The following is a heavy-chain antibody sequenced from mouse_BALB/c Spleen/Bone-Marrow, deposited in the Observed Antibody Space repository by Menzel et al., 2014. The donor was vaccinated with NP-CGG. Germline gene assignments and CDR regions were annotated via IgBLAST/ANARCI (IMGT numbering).Heavy chain of an antibody. CDR1: GYTFTSYY. J-gene: IGHJ4*01. Sequence: VKLMESGPELVKPGASVRISCKASGYTFTSYYIHWVKQRPGQGLEWIGWIYPGNVNTKYNEKFKGKATLTADKSSSTAYKQLSSLTSEDSAVYFCARGGWLRDAMDYWGQGTSVTVSS. D-gene: IGHD2-2*01. CDR3: ARGGWLRDAMDY. V-gene: IGHV1S56*01. CDR2: IYPGNVNT.